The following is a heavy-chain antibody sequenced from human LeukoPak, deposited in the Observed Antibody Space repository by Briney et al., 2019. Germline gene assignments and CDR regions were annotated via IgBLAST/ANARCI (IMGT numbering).Heavy chain of an antibody. J-gene: IGHJ6*02. D-gene: IGHD5-18*01. CDR2: IYYSGST. Sequence: KPSQTLSLTCTVSGGSISSGDYYWSWIRQPPGKGLEWIGYIYYSGSTYYNPSLKSRVTISVDTSKNQFSLKLSSVTAADTAVYYCASVNTGYYYGMDVWGQGTTVTVSS. CDR3: ASVNTGYYYGMDV. CDR1: GGSISSGDYY. V-gene: IGHV4-30-4*01.